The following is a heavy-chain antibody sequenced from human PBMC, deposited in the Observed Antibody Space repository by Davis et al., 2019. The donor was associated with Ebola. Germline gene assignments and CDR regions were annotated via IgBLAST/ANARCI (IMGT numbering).Heavy chain of an antibody. CDR1: GYSFTSYW. J-gene: IGHJ4*02. Sequence: VSCKASGYSFTSYWIVWVRQMPGKGLECMGIIFPGDSDTRYSPSFQGQVTISADKSITTAYLQWSSLKASDTAIYYCARGTDGYNPGGYFDSWGQGTLVTVSS. CDR3: ARGTDGYNPGGYFDS. CDR2: IFPGDSDT. V-gene: IGHV5-51*01. D-gene: IGHD5-24*01.